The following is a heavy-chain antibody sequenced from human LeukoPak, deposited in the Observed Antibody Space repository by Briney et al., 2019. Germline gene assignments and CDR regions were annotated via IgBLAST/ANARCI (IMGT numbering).Heavy chain of an antibody. V-gene: IGHV3-23*01. J-gene: IGHJ4*02. CDR2: ISGSGGST. Sequence: PGRSLRLSCAASGFTFSSYAMSWVRQAPGKGLEWVSAISGSGGSTFYADSVKGRFTISRDNSENTLYLQMNSLRAEDTAVYYCARSVAVAATYDYWGQGALVTVSS. D-gene: IGHD2-15*01. CDR3: ARSVAVAATYDY. CDR1: GFTFSSYA.